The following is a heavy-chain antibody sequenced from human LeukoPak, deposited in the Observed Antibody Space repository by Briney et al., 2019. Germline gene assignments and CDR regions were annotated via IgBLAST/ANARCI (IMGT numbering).Heavy chain of an antibody. CDR2: INPNSGGT. CDR1: GYTFTGYY. D-gene: IGHD6-13*01. V-gene: IGHV1-2*02. J-gene: IGHJ4*02. Sequence: ASVKVSCKASGYTFTGYYMHWVRQAPGQGLEWMGWINPNSGGTNYAQKFQGRVTMTRDTSISTAYMDLSSLTSDDTAVYYCARGFGSSWFDYWGQGILVTVSS. CDR3: ARGFGSSWFDY.